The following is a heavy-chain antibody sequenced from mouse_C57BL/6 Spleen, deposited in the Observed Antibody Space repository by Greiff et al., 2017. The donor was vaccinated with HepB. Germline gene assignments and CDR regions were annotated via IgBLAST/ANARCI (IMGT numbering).Heavy chain of an antibody. CDR1: GFNIKDYY. V-gene: IGHV14-2*01. J-gene: IGHJ4*01. CDR2: IDPEDGET. CDR3: ARLITTVVANAMDY. D-gene: IGHD1-1*01. Sequence: VHVKQSGAELVKPGASVKLSCTASGFNIKDYYMHWVKQRTEQGLEWIGRIDPEDGETKYAPKFQGKATITADTSSNTAYLQLSSLTSEDTAVYYCARLITTVVANAMDYWGQGTSVTVSS.